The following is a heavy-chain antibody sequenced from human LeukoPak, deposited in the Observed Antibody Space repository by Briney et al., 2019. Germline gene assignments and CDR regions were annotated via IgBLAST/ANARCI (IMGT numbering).Heavy chain of an antibody. J-gene: IGHJ4*02. CDR1: GFDFSASA. D-gene: IGHD3-16*01. CDR2: IRSKPNNYAT. Sequence: GGSLRLXCGASGFDFSASAMHWVRQAPGKGLEWVGRIRSKPNNYATAVIVSVRGRFTIARDDSKNTAYLQMNNVQTEDTALYYCARGYDYVGNIDSWGQGTLVIVSS. CDR3: ARGYDYVGNIDS. V-gene: IGHV3-73*01.